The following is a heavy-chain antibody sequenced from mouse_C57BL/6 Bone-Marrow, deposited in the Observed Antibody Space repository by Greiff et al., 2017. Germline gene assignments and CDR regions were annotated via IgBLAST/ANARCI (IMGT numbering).Heavy chain of an antibody. CDR1: GYAFTNYL. D-gene: IGHD1-1*01. J-gene: IGHJ1*03. CDR3: ARRAYYYGSSYRYFDV. V-gene: IGHV1-54*01. CDR2: INPGSGGT. Sequence: VHLVESGAELVRPGTSVKVSCKASGYAFTNYLIEWVKQRPGQGLEWIGVINPGSGGTNYNEKFKGKATLTADKSSSTAYMQLSSLTSEDSAVYFCARRAYYYGSSYRYFDVWGTGTTVTVSS.